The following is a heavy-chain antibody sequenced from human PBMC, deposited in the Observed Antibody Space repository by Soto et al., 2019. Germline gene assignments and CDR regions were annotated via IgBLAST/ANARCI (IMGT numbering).Heavy chain of an antibody. Sequence: SVKVSCKPSGGTFRNDIITWVRQAPGQGLEWMGRIIPLLDTTNYAQNFQGRVTITADKSTGTAYMELSSLRSEDTAVYFCAREDPPSLNWGQGTLVTVSS. J-gene: IGHJ4*02. CDR1: GGTFRNDI. V-gene: IGHV1-69*08. CDR3: AREDPPSLN. CDR2: IIPLLDTT. D-gene: IGHD2-2*01.